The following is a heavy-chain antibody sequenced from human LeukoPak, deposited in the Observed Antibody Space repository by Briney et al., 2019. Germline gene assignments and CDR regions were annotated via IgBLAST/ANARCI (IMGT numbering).Heavy chain of an antibody. J-gene: IGHJ4*02. Sequence: ASVKVSCKASGYIFTSYYMHWVRQAPGQGLEWMGIINPSGDNTRYAQKLQGRVTMTRDMSTSTAYMELSSLRSEDTAVYYCAAVMPLRYFDWLSTITPTFDYWGQGTLVTVSS. CDR2: INPSGDNT. CDR3: AAVMPLRYFDWLSTITPTFDY. D-gene: IGHD3-9*01. CDR1: GYIFTSYY. V-gene: IGHV1-46*01.